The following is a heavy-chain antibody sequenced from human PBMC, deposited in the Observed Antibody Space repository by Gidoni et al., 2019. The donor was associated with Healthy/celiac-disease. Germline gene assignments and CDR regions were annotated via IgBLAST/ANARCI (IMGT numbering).Heavy chain of an antibody. V-gene: IGHV3-21*01. D-gene: IGHD5-18*01. J-gene: IGHJ4*02. Sequence: EVQLVESGGGLVKPGGSLRLTCAASGFTFSSYGMNWFRQPPWKGLQWVSSISSSSRYLYYADSVQGLFTISRDNAQNSLYLPMHSLRAEATAVYYCARDEHRGYSYWGQGTLVTVSS. CDR1: GFTFSSYG. CDR2: ISSSSRYL. CDR3: ARDEHRGYSY.